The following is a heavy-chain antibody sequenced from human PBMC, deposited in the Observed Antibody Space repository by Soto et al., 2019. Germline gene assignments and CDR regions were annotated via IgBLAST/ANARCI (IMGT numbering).Heavy chain of an antibody. CDR2: INPSGGST. CDR1: GYTFTSYY. J-gene: IGHJ6*02. Sequence: ASVKVSCKASGYTFTSYYMHWVRQAPGQGLEWMGIINPSGGSTSYGQKFQGRVTMTRDTSTSTVYMELSSLRSEDTAVYYCARVGSGGSGSYYRDDYYYYGMDVWGQGTTVTVSS. D-gene: IGHD3-10*01. V-gene: IGHV1-46*01. CDR3: ARVGSGGSGSYYRDDYYYYGMDV.